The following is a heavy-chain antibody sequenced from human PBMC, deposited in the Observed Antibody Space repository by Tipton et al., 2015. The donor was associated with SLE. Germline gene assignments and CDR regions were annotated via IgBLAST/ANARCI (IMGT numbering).Heavy chain of an antibody. CDR2: IYNGGNT. V-gene: IGHV4-59*01. CDR3: ANDYGGSRGYDNCFDP. CDR1: GGSISRYY. Sequence: GLVKPSETLSLTCTVSGGSISRYYWGWIRQPPGKGLEWIGYIYNGGNTDYNPSLKSRVTISADTSKNQFSLKVSSVTAADSAVYYCANDYGGSRGYDNCFDPWGQGILVTVSS. D-gene: IGHD5-12*01. J-gene: IGHJ5*02.